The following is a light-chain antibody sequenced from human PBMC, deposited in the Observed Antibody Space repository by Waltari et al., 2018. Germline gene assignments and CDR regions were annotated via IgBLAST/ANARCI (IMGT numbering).Light chain of an antibody. CDR3: QQRSNWPLFT. V-gene: IGKV1-39*01. CDR2: AAS. Sequence: DVQVTQSPSSLSASVGDSVTITCRTSQDIDRYLIWYQQKPGNAPKLLIYAASYLQSGVPSRFSGSGSGTDFSLTISSLQPEDFAVYYCQQRSNWPLFTFGPGTKVDIK. CDR1: QDIDRY. J-gene: IGKJ3*01.